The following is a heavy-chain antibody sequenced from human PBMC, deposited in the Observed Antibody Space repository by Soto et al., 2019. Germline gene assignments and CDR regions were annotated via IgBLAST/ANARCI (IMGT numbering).Heavy chain of an antibody. CDR3: AGFTYYDILTGYRAAFVI. J-gene: IGHJ3*02. CDR2: IYYSGST. CDR1: GGSISSSY. Sequence: PSESLSLSCTVSGGSISSSYWRWIRQPPGKGLEWIGYIYYSGSTNYNPPLKSRLTISVDTSKNQFSLKLSSVTAADTAVYYCAGFTYYDILTGYRAAFVIWGQGTMVTVSS. V-gene: IGHV4-59*01. D-gene: IGHD3-9*01.